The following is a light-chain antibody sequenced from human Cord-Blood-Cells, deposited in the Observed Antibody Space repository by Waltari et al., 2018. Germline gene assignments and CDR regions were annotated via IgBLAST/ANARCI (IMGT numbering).Light chain of an antibody. CDR1: QSVSSN. Sequence: EIVMTQSQATLSVSPGERATLSCRASQSVSSNLAWYQQKPGQAPRLLIYGASTRATGIPARFSGSGSGTEFTLTISSLQSEDFAVYYCQQYNNWRYTFGQGTKLEIK. V-gene: IGKV3-15*01. CDR2: GAS. J-gene: IGKJ2*01. CDR3: QQYNNWRYT.